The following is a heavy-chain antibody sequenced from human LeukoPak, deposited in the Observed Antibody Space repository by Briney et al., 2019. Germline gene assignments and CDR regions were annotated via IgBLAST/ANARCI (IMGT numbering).Heavy chain of an antibody. Sequence: GSLRLSCAASGFTVSSDHMSWVRQSPGKGLEWVSIIYSGGSAYYADSVKDRFTISRDNSKNTLYLQMNSLRVEDTAVYYCARSIAVAGSFAYWGQGTLDTVSS. CDR1: GFTVSSDH. V-gene: IGHV3-66*01. J-gene: IGHJ4*02. D-gene: IGHD6-19*01. CDR3: ARSIAVAGSFAY. CDR2: IYSGGSA.